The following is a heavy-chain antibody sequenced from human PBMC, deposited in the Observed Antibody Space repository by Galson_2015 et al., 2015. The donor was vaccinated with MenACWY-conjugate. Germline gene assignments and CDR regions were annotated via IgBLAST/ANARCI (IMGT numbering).Heavy chain of an antibody. CDR2: ISTTGGTT. Sequence: SLRLSCAASGITFSSYAMSWVRQAPGKGLEWVSSISTTGGTTYCAGSVKGRFTISRDNSKNTLYLQMNSLRAGDTAVYYCAQGAGSRWFDPWGQGTLVIVSS. D-gene: IGHD3-10*01. J-gene: IGHJ5*02. V-gene: IGHV3-23*01. CDR1: GITFSSYA. CDR3: AQGAGSRWFDP.